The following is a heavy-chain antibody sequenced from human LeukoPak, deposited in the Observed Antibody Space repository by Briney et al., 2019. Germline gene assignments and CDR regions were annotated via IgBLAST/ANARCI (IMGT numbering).Heavy chain of an antibody. V-gene: IGHV3-23*01. CDR3: AKDFYDYVWGSYRYTNPFDS. D-gene: IGHD3-16*02. Sequence: GGSLRLSCAASGFTFSSYAMSWVRQAPGKGLEWVSAISGSGGSTYYADSVKGRFTISRDNSKNTLYLQMNSLRAEDTAVYYCAKDFYDYVWGSYRYTNPFDSWGRGTLVTVSS. J-gene: IGHJ4*02. CDR2: ISGSGGST. CDR1: GFTFSSYA.